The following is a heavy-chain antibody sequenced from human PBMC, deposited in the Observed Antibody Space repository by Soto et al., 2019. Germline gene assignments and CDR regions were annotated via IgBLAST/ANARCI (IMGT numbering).Heavy chain of an antibody. CDR3: ARDRGYGDYYFDY. D-gene: IGHD4-17*01. J-gene: IGHJ4*02. V-gene: IGHV3-21*01. Sequence: GSLRLSCAASGFTFSSYSMNWVRQAPGKGLEWVSSISSSSSYIYYADSVKGRFTISRDNAKNSLYLQMNSLRAEDTAVYYCARDRGYGDYYFDYWGQGTLVTVSS. CDR1: GFTFSSYS. CDR2: ISSSSSYI.